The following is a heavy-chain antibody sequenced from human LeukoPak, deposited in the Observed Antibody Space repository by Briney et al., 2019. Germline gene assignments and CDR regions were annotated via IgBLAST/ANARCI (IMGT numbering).Heavy chain of an antibody. D-gene: IGHD3-22*01. CDR2: ISSGSTDI. Sequence: PGGSLRLSCAASGFTFSTYSMNWVRQAPGKGLEWVSSISSGSTDIYYTDSVKGRFTISRDNAKNSVYLQMDSLRVEDTAVFYCARKRYDSSGYWVDFWGQGTLVTVSS. V-gene: IGHV3-21*01. J-gene: IGHJ4*02. CDR3: ARKRYDSSGYWVDF. CDR1: GFTFSTYS.